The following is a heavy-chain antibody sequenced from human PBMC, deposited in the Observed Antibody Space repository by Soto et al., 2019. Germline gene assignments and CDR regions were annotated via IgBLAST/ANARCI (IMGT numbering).Heavy chain of an antibody. CDR3: AKGRPPFDL. CDR1: QFTFSYYA. CDR2: ISGAGGST. J-gene: IGHJ2*01. D-gene: IGHD6-6*01. V-gene: IGHV3-23*01. Sequence: EVQLLESGGGLVQPGGSLRLSCAASQFTFSYYAMGWVRQAPGKGLEWVSLISGAGGSTNYADSVKGRFAISRDNSENTPYLQMNSRSAEDTAVYYCAKGRPPFDLWGRGTLVIVSS.